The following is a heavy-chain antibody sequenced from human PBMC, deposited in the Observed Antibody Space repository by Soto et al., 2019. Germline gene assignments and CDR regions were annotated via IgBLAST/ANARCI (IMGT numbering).Heavy chain of an antibody. J-gene: IGHJ6*03. Sequence: ASVKVSCKASGYTFTSYGISWVRQAPGQGLEWMGWISAYNGNTNYAQKLQGRVTMTTDTSTSTAYMELRSLRSDDTAVYYCARIVYGDYDPWDYYYMDVWGKGTTVTVSS. CDR1: GYTFTSYG. CDR2: ISAYNGNT. V-gene: IGHV1-18*01. CDR3: ARIVYGDYDPWDYYYMDV. D-gene: IGHD4-17*01.